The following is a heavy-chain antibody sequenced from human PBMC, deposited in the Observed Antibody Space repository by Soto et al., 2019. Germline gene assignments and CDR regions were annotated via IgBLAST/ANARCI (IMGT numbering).Heavy chain of an antibody. D-gene: IGHD2-2*01. J-gene: IGHJ6*02. Sequence: GGSLRLSCAASGFTFSAYGMHWVRQAPGKGLEWVALISYDGSSKHYADFVKGRFTVSRDTSRNTLYLHMNKLTPEDTAVFYCARVGVVAAAPGMEVWGQGTTVTVSS. V-gene: IGHV3-30*03. CDR2: ISYDGSSK. CDR1: GFTFSAYG. CDR3: ARVGVVAAAPGMEV.